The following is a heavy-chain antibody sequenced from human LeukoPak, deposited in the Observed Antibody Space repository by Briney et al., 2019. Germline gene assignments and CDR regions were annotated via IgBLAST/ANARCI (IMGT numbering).Heavy chain of an antibody. CDR3: ARGMIVVMYYFDY. J-gene: IGHJ4*02. V-gene: IGHV3-30-3*01. D-gene: IGHD3-22*01. CDR2: ISYDGSNK. CDR1: GFTFSSYA. Sequence: GGSLRLSCAASGFTFSSYAMHWVRQAPGKGLEWVAVISYDGSNKYYADSVKGRFTISRDNSKNTLYLQMNSLRAEDTAVYYCARGMIVVMYYFDYWGQGTLVTVSS.